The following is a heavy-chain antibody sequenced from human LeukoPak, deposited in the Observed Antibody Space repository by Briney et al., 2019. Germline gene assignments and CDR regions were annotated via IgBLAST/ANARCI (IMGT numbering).Heavy chain of an antibody. Sequence: GGSLRLSCAASEFTFSSYSMNWVRQAPGKGLEWVSSISSSSSYIYYADSVKGRFTISRDNAKNSLYLQMNSLRAEDTAVYYCARELGYYYDSIGYWGQGTLVTVSS. CDR1: EFTFSSYS. CDR2: ISSSSSYI. CDR3: ARELGYYYDSIGY. D-gene: IGHD3-22*01. J-gene: IGHJ4*02. V-gene: IGHV3-21*01.